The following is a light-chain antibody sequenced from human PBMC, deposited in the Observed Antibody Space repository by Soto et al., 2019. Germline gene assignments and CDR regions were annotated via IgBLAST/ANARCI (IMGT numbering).Light chain of an antibody. V-gene: IGKV4-1*01. CDR2: WAS. CDR1: QSVLHSSNNKNY. Sequence: DIVMTQSPDSLAVSLGERATINCMSSQSVLHSSNNKNYLAWYQQRPGQPPRLLIYWASTRESGVPERFSGSGSGTHFTLTISSLQVEDVAVYYCQQYYNWPRTFGQGTKVEIK. J-gene: IGKJ1*01. CDR3: QQYYNWPRT.